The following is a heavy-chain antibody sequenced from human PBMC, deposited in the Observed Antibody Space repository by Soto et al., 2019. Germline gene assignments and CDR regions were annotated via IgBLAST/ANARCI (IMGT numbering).Heavy chain of an antibody. CDR3: ARQLDSSGYYWAI. CDR2: IYPGDSDT. Sequence: GESLKISCKGSGYSFTSYWIGWVRQMPGKGLEWMGIIYPGDSDTRYSPTFQGQVNISAVKSISTAHLQWSSLKASDTAMYYCARQLDSSGYYWAIWGQGTMVTVSS. CDR1: GYSFTSYW. J-gene: IGHJ3*02. D-gene: IGHD3-22*01. V-gene: IGHV5-51*01.